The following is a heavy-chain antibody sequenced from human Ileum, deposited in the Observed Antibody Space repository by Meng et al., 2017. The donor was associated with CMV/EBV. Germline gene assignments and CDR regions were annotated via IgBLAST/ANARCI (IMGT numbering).Heavy chain of an antibody. CDR3: TCIQVT. Sequence: GGSLRLSCAASGFSFSSYWMHWVRQAPGKGLVWVSRINSDGSATFYADSVKGRFTISRDNAKNTLFLQMNSLRAEDTAMYYCTCIQVTGGQGTLVTVSS. V-gene: IGHV3-74*01. CDR1: GFSFSSYW. CDR2: INSDGSAT. J-gene: IGHJ4*02. D-gene: IGHD2-21*02.